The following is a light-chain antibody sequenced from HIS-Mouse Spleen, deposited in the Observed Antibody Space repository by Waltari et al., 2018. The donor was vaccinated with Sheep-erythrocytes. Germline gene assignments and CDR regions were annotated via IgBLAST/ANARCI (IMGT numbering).Light chain of an antibody. CDR2: VVS. J-gene: IGLJ1*01. V-gene: IGLV2-11*01. CDR1: SSDVGGYNY. Sequence: QSALTQPRSVSGSPGQSVTISCTGTSSDVGGYNYVSWYQQHPGKAPKLMIYVVSNRPSGVPCGVSGCKSGNTASLTSSGLQAEDEADYYCCSYAGSYNHVFATGTKVTVL. CDR3: CSYAGSYNHV.